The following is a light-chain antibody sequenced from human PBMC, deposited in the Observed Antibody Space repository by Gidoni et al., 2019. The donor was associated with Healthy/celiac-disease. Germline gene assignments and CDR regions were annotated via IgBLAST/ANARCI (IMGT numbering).Light chain of an antibody. CDR3: QQYDNLPLT. Sequence: DIQMTQSPSSLSASVGDRVTSTCQASQDISNYLNWYQQKPGKAPKLLIYDASNLETGVPSRFSGSGSWTDFTFTISSLQPEDIATYYCQQYDNLPLTFGGGTKVEIK. CDR1: QDISNY. V-gene: IGKV1-33*01. J-gene: IGKJ4*01. CDR2: DAS.